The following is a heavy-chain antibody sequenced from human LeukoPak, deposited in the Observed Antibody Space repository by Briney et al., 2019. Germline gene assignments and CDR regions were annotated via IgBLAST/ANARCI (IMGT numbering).Heavy chain of an antibody. D-gene: IGHD1-26*01. Sequence: PSETLSLTCAVSGYSISSGYYWGWIRQPPGKGLEWIGSIYHSGGTYYNPSLKSRVTISVDTSKNQFSLKLSSVTAADTAVYYCARDSGSYERDYWGQGTLVTVSS. CDR1: GYSISSGYY. V-gene: IGHV4-38-2*01. CDR3: ARDSGSYERDY. J-gene: IGHJ4*02. CDR2: IYHSGGT.